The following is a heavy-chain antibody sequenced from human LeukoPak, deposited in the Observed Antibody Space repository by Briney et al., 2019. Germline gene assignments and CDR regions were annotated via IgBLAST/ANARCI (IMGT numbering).Heavy chain of an antibody. Sequence: GSLSLSCAASGFTFSSFDMHWVRQPTGQGLEWVSTIGTASDTYYPGSVEGRFTLSRDNAKNSLYLQMNSLTAGDTAVYYCARGPPRGKYYYMDVWGKGTTVTVSS. CDR1: GFTFSSFD. D-gene: IGHD1-1*01. V-gene: IGHV3-13*01. J-gene: IGHJ6*03. CDR3: ARGPPRGKYYYMDV. CDR2: IGTASDT.